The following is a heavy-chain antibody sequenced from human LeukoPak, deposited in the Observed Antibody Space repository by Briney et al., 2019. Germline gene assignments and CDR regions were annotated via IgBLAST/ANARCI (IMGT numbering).Heavy chain of an antibody. CDR1: GFTFSRYS. CDR3: ARRGYSSGWNRFDY. CDR2: ISSSSRTI. D-gene: IGHD6-25*01. J-gene: IGHJ4*02. Sequence: GGSLRLFCAASGFTFSRYSMNWVRQAPGKGLEWVSYISSSSRTIHYADSVKGRFTISRDNAKNSLYLQMNSLRAEDTAVYYCARRGYSSGWNRFDYWGQGTLVTVSS. V-gene: IGHV3-48*01.